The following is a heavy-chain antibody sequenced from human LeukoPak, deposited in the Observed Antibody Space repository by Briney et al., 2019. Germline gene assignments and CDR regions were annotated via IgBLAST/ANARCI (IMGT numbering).Heavy chain of an antibody. V-gene: IGHV1-69*13. CDR1: GGTFSSHA. J-gene: IGHJ4*02. D-gene: IGHD3-22*01. Sequence: ASVNVSCKASGGTFSSHAISWVRQAPGQGLEWMGGIIPIFGTAKYAQKFQGRVTITADESTSTAYMELSSLRSEDTAVYYCARAYYYDSSGYYEYYFDYWGQGTLVTVSS. CDR2: IIPIFGTA. CDR3: ARAYYYDSSGYYEYYFDY.